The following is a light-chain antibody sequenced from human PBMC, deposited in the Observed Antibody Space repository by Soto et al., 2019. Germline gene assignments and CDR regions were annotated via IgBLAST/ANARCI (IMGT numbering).Light chain of an antibody. CDR2: DVY. J-gene: IGLJ1*01. Sequence: QSALTQPASVSGSPGQSIAISCTGVRTDVDGYDYVSWYQQHPGQAPQLIIYDVYNRPSGVSHRFCGYKSGDTASLTISVLSAEDAADYYCNSYTSSTTFYVFATGTTVTVL. V-gene: IGLV2-14*03. CDR1: RTDVDGYDY. CDR3: NSYTSSTTFYV.